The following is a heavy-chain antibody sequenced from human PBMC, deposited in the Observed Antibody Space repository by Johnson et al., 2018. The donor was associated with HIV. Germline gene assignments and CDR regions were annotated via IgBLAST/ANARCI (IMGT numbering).Heavy chain of an antibody. CDR2: IGTAGDT. J-gene: IGHJ3*02. CDR3: ARGGAAAGTNAFDI. D-gene: IGHD6-13*01. Sequence: MLLVESGGGLVQPGGSLRLSCAASGITVSSTYMSWVRQAPGKGLEWVSVIGTAGDTYYPGSVKGRFTISRENAKNSLYLQMNSLRAGDTAVYYCARGGAAAGTNAFDIWGQGTMVTVSS. CDR1: GITVSSTY. V-gene: IGHV3-13*01.